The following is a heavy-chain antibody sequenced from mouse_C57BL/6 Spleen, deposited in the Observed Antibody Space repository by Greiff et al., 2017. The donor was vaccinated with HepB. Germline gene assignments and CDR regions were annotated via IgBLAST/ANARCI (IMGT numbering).Heavy chain of an antibody. Sequence: QVQLKESGAELVRPGTSVKVSCKASGYAFTNYLIEWVKQRPGQGLEWIGVINPGSGGTNYNEKFKGKATLTADKSSSTAYMQLSSLTSEDSAVYFCAREVYYSLDYWGQGTTLTVSS. V-gene: IGHV1-54*01. D-gene: IGHD2-12*01. CDR1: GYAFTNYL. CDR3: AREVYYSLDY. CDR2: INPGSGGT. J-gene: IGHJ2*01.